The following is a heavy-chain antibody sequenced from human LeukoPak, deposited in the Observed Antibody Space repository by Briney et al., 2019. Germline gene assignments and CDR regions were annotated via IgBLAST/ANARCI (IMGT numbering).Heavy chain of an antibody. V-gene: IGHV4-59*01. D-gene: IGHD5-12*01. CDR3: ARGVAGYGPYDY. Sequence: PETLSLTCTVSGDSISTYYWSWIRQPTGKALECIGYMYYSGSTNYNPSLKSRVTISLDTPKNQFSLRLNSVTAADTAVYYCARGVAGYGPYDYWGQGTLVTVSS. CDR1: GDSISTYY. J-gene: IGHJ4*02. CDR2: MYYSGST.